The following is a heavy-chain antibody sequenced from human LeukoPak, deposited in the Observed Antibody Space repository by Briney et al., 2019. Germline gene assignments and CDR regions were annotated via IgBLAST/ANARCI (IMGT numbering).Heavy chain of an antibody. CDR3: AKVDTYYYDSSGSPFDY. CDR2: ISYDGSNK. J-gene: IGHJ4*02. Sequence: GGSLRLSCAASGFTFSSYAMHWVRQAPGKGLEWVAVISYDGSNKYYADSVKGRFTISRDNSKNTLYLQMNSLRAEDTAVYYCAKVDTYYYDSSGSPFDYWGQGTLVTVSS. D-gene: IGHD3-22*01. V-gene: IGHV3-30-3*01. CDR1: GFTFSSYA.